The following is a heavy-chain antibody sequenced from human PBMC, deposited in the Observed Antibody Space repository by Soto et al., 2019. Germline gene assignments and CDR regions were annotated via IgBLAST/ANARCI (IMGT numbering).Heavy chain of an antibody. D-gene: IGHD5-12*01. CDR3: ARDQGDGYNFPYDAFDI. V-gene: IGHV1-69*13. J-gene: IGHJ3*02. Sequence: GASVKVSCKASGGTFSSYAISWVLQAPGQGLEWMGGIIPIFGTANYAQKFQGRVTITADESTSTAYMELSSLRSEDTAVYYCARDQGDGYNFPYDAFDIWGQGTMVTVSS. CDR1: GGTFSSYA. CDR2: IIPIFGTA.